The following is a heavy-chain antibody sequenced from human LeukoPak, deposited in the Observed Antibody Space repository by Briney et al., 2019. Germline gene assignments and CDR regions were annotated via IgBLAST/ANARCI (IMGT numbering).Heavy chain of an antibody. CDR3: ARGRGIGDGSGSYSLDY. Sequence: GGSLRLSCAASGFTFSSYGMHWVRQAPGKGLEWVAVISYDGSNKYYADSVKGRFTISRDNSKNTLYLQMNSLRAEDTAVYYCARGRGIGDGSGSYSLDYWGQGTLVTVSS. V-gene: IGHV3-30*03. CDR1: GFTFSSYG. CDR2: ISYDGSNK. J-gene: IGHJ4*02. D-gene: IGHD3-10*01.